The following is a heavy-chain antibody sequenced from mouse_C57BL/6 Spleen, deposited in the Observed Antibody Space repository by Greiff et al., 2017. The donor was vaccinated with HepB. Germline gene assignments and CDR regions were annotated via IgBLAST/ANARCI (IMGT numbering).Heavy chain of an antibody. D-gene: IGHD2-3*01. CDR3: ARMMDYAMDY. CDR2: IDPSDSYT. J-gene: IGHJ4*01. V-gene: IGHV1-50*01. CDR1: GYTFTSYW. Sequence: QVQLQQPGAELVKPGASVKLSCKASGYTFTSYWMQWVKQRPGKGLEWIGEIDPSDSYTNYNQKFKGKATLTVDTSSSTAYMQLSSLTSEDTAVYDCARMMDYAMDYWGQGTSVTVSS.